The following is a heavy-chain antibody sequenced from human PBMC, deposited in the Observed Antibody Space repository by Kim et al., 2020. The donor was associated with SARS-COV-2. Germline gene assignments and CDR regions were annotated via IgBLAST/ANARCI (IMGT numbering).Heavy chain of an antibody. CDR1: GFTFSSYA. D-gene: IGHD3-22*01. V-gene: IGHV3-30-3*01. CDR2: ISYDGSNK. J-gene: IGHJ4*02. Sequence: GGSLRLSCAASGFTFSSYAMHWVRQAPGKGLEWVAAISYDGSNKYYADSVKGRFTISRDNSKNTLYLQMNSLRAEDTAVYYCARSSMIVVVITPPFDYWGQGTLVTVSS. CDR3: ARSSMIVVVITPPFDY.